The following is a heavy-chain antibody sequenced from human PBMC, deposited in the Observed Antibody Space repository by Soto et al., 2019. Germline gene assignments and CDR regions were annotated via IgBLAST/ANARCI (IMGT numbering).Heavy chain of an antibody. CDR1: GYTFTTYY. D-gene: IGHD3-22*01. Sequence: QVQLVQSGAEVKKPGASVKVSCKASGYTFTTYYMHWVRQAPGQGLEWMGIINPSGGSTRYAQKFQGRVTMTRDTSTSTVYMELSSLKSEDTAVYYCARGLIYDSSGYYFDYWGQGTPVTVSS. CDR3: ARGLIYDSSGYYFDY. CDR2: INPSGGST. J-gene: IGHJ4*02. V-gene: IGHV1-46*01.